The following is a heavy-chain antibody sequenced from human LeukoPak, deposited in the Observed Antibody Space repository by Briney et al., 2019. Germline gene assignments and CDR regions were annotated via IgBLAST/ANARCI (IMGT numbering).Heavy chain of an antibody. V-gene: IGHV4-39*01. CDR1: GGSISSNSYY. CDR3: ARHVATNYYYNYYGLDV. J-gene: IGHJ6*02. CDR2: IYYSGNT. Sequence: PSETLSLTCAVSGGSISSNSYYWGWVRQSPGKGLEWIGAIYYSGNTYYSPSLKSRVTISADASKNQFSLNLSAVTAADAATYYCARHVATNYYYNYYGLDVWGQGTTVTVSS.